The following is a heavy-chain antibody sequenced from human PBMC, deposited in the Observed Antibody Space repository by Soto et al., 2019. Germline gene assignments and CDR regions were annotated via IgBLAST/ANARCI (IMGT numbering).Heavy chain of an antibody. J-gene: IGHJ2*01. CDR1: GFTFSSYA. Sequence: GGSLRLSCAASGFTFSSYAMSWVRQAPGKGLEWVSAISGSGGSTYYADSAKGRFTISRDNSKNTLYLQMNSLRAEDTAVYYCAKDDSITIFGVVRNWYFDLWGRGTLVTVSS. D-gene: IGHD3-3*01. CDR3: AKDDSITIFGVVRNWYFDL. CDR2: ISGSGGST. V-gene: IGHV3-23*01.